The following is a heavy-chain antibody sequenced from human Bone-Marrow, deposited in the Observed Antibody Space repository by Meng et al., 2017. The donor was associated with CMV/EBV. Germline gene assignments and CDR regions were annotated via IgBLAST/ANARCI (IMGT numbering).Heavy chain of an antibody. CDR3: ARGPGLAAAGTVLYYYYGMGV. CDR1: GFTFSSYG. V-gene: IGHV3-33*05. Sequence: GESLKISCAASGFTFSSYGMHWVRQAPGKGLEWVAIITYDAAIEYYVDSVKGRFTVSRDNSKNTLYLQMNSLRAEDTAVYYCARGPGLAAAGTVLYYYYGMGVWGQGTTVTVSS. D-gene: IGHD6-13*01. J-gene: IGHJ6*02. CDR2: ITYDAAIE.